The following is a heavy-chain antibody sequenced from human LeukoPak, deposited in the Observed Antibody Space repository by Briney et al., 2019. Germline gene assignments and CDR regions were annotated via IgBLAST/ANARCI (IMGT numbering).Heavy chain of an antibody. V-gene: IGHV3-30*02. CDR3: TTHCSGTCCHRDF. Sequence: GGSLRPSCAMSRFTFRSNGVIWVPQAPGKGLECVAFIQTDESNKHYSDSVKGRFTISRDNSKKTLYLQMNSLRAEDTAVYHCTTHCSGTCCHRDFWGQGTLVTVSS. CDR1: RFTFRSNG. D-gene: IGHD2-2*01. CDR2: IQTDESNK. J-gene: IGHJ4*02.